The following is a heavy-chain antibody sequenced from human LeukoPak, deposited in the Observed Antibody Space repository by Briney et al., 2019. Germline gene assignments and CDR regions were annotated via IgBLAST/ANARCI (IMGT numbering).Heavy chain of an antibody. V-gene: IGHV4-39*07. CDR2: IYYSGST. J-gene: IGHJ6*03. CDR3: ARENSGSYRGDYYYYMDV. Sequence: SETLSLTCTVSGGSISSSSYYWGWIRQPPGKGLEWIGSIYYSGSTYYNPSLKSRVTISVDTSKNQFSLKLSSVTAAGTAVYYCARENSGSYRGDYYYYMDVWGKGTTVTVSS. CDR1: GGSISSSSYY. D-gene: IGHD1-26*01.